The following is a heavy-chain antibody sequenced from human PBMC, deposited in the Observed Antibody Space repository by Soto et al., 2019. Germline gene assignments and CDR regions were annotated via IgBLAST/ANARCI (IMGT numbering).Heavy chain of an antibody. CDR2: ISGSGGST. J-gene: IGHJ6*03. CDR3: AKVPYCSSTSCYGYYYYYMDV. V-gene: IGHV3-23*01. CDR1: GFTFSSYG. D-gene: IGHD2-2*01. Sequence: GGSLRLSCAASGFTFSSYGMHWVRQAPGKGLEWVAVISGSGGSTYYADSVKGRFTISRDNSKNTLYLQMNSLRAEDTAVYYCAKVPYCSSTSCYGYYYYYMDVWGKGTTVTVSS.